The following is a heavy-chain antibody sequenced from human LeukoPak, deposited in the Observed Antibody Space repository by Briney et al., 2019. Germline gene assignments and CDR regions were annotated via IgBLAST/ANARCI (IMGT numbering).Heavy chain of an antibody. CDR2: INSDGGST. V-gene: IGHV3-74*01. CDR3: GRTVYSGTYGGY. Sequence: HPGGSLRLSCAASGFTFSSYWMHWVRQAPGKGLVWVSHINSDGGSTSYVDSVKGRFTISRDNAKNTLYLQMNSLRAEDTAVYFCGRTVYSGTYGGYWGQGTLVTVSS. D-gene: IGHD1-26*01. CDR1: GFTFSSYW. J-gene: IGHJ4*02.